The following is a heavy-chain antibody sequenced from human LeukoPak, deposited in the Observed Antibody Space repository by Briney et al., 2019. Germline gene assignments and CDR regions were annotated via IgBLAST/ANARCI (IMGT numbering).Heavy chain of an antibody. J-gene: IGHJ4*02. CDR3: AKNPKRIGCYQDY. CDR2: ISSSVGST. D-gene: IGHD6-19*01. Sequence: PGGSLRLSCVASGFTCSSYSMTWVRQTPEKGLEWVAAISSSVGSTYYADSVKGRFTISRDNSKNTLYLQMNNLGADDTAVYYCAKNPKRIGCYQDYWGQGTLVIVSS. V-gene: IGHV3-23*01. CDR1: GFTCSSYS.